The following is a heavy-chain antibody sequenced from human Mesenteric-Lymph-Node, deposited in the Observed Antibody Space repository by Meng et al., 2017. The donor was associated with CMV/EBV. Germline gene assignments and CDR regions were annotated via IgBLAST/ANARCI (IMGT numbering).Heavy chain of an antibody. Sequence: GGSLRLSCAASGFIFSSCGMHWVRQAPGKGLEWVAVIWFDGSNKYYGDSVKGRFTISRDNSKNTVDLQMNSLRADDTAVYYCAKDPYASGNYFESWGQGTLVTVSS. V-gene: IGHV3-33*06. CDR3: AKDPYASGNYFES. CDR1: GFIFSSCG. J-gene: IGHJ4*02. D-gene: IGHD3-10*01. CDR2: IWFDGSNK.